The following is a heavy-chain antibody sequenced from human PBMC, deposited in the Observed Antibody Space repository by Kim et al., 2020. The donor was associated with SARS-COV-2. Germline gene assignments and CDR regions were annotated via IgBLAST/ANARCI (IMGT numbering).Heavy chain of an antibody. Sequence: TYYNPSLKSRVTISVDTSKNQFSLKLSSVTAADTAVYYCARGPVGSGYNTWGQGTLVTVSS. V-gene: IGHV4-31*02. J-gene: IGHJ5*02. CDR3: ARGPVGSGYNT. CDR2: T. D-gene: IGHD3-22*01.